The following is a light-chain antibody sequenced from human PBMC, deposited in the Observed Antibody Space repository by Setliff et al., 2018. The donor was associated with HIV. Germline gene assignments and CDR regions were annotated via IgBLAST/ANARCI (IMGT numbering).Light chain of an antibody. V-gene: IGLV2-11*01. Sequence: QSVLTQPRSVSGSPGQSVTISCTGSNSDVGGYNHVSWYQQHSGKAPKLIIYNVIKRPSGVPDRFSGSKSGNTASLTISGLQAEDEADYYCCSYTSTSTSVFGTGTKVTVL. CDR2: NVI. CDR1: NSDVGGYNH. CDR3: CSYTSTSTSV. J-gene: IGLJ1*01.